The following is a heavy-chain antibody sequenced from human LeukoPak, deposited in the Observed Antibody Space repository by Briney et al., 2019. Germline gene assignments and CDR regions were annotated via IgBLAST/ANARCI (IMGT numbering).Heavy chain of an antibody. CDR2: ISYDGSNK. V-gene: IGHV3-30*04. CDR3: ARESPGGDSGDFDY. CDR1: GVTFSSYA. J-gene: IGHJ4*02. Sequence: GGSLRLSCAASGVTFSSYAMHWVRQAPGKGLEWVAVISYDGSNKYYADSVKGRFTISRDNSKNTLYLQMNSLRAEDTAMYYCARESPGGDSGDFDYWGQGTLVTVSS. D-gene: IGHD2-15*01.